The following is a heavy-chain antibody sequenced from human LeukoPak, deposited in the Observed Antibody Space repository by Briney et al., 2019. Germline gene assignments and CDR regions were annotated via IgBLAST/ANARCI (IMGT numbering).Heavy chain of an antibody. CDR2: TNPNSGNT. J-gene: IGHJ3*02. D-gene: IGHD3-22*01. V-gene: IGHV1-8*01. CDR1: GYTFMTYD. Sequence: ASVKVSCKASGYTFMTYDINWVRQATGQGLEWVGRTNPNSGNTGYPQKFQGRVTMTRNTSISTAYMELSSLRSEDTAVYYCARDVYDSSAYAFDIWGQGTMVTVSS. CDR3: ARDVYDSSAYAFDI.